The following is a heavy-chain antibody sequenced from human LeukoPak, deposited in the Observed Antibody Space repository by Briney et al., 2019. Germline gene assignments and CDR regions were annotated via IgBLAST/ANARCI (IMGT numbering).Heavy chain of an antibody. Sequence: SETLSLTCTVSGGSISSYYWSWIRQPPGKGLECIGYIYYSGSTNYNPSLKSRVTISVDTSKNQFSLKLSSVTAADTAVYYCARADYSNYDAFDYWGQGTLVTVSS. CDR3: ARADYSNYDAFDY. CDR2: IYYSGST. CDR1: GGSISSYY. J-gene: IGHJ4*02. V-gene: IGHV4-59*01. D-gene: IGHD4-11*01.